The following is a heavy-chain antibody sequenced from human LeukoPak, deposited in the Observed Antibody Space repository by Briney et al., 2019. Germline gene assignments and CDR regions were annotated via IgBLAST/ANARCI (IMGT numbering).Heavy chain of an antibody. CDR3: ARDLSPGGATTLGY. D-gene: IGHD1-26*01. CDR1: GFTFSSYD. V-gene: IGHV3-13*04. Sequence: GGSLRLSCAASGFTFSSYDMHWVRQAPGKGLEWVSAIGTAGDTYYPGSVKGRFTISRENAKNSLYLQMNSLRAGDTAVYYCARDLSPGGATTLGYWGQGTLVTVSS. J-gene: IGHJ4*02. CDR2: IGTAGDT.